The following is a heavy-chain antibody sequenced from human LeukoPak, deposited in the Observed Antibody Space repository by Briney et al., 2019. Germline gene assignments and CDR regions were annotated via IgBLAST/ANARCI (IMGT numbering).Heavy chain of an antibody. CDR2: IRYDGSNK. Sequence: GGSLRLSCAASGFTFSSYGMHWVRQAPGKGLEWVAFIRYDGSNKYYADSVRGRFTISRDNSKNTLYLQMNSLRAEDTAVYYCAKDSRFLEWLSGYWGQGTLVTVSS. CDR3: AKDSRFLEWLSGY. J-gene: IGHJ4*02. CDR1: GFTFSSYG. V-gene: IGHV3-30*02. D-gene: IGHD3-3*01.